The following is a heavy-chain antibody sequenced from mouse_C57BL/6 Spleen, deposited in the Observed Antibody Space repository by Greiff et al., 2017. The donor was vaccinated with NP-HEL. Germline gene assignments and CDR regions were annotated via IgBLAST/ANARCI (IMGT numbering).Heavy chain of an antibody. V-gene: IGHV2-2*01. CDR1: GFSLTSYG. J-gene: IGHJ1*03. CDR3: ARRGNYVYFDV. Sequence: VKLMESGPGLVQPSQSLSITCTVSGFSLTSYGVHWVRQSPGKGLEWLGVIWSGGSTDYNAAFISRLSISKDNSKSQVFFKMNSLQADDTAIYYCARRGNYVYFDVWGTGTTVTVSS. CDR2: IWSGGST. D-gene: IGHD2-1*01.